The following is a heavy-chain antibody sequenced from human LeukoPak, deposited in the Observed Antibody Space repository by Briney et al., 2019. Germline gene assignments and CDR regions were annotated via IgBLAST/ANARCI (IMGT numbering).Heavy chain of an antibody. D-gene: IGHD3-3*01. CDR3: ARDSYDFWSGYYQYYFDY. Sequence: SETLSLTCTVSGGSISSYYWSWIRQPAGKGLEWIGRIYTSGSTNYNPSLKSRVTMSVDTSKNQFSLKLSSVTAADTAVYYCARDSYDFWSGYYQYYFDYWGQGTLVTVSS. J-gene: IGHJ4*02. V-gene: IGHV4-4*07. CDR2: IYTSGST. CDR1: GGSISSYY.